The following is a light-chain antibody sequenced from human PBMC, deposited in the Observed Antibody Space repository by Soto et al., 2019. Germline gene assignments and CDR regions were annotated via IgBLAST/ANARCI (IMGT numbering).Light chain of an antibody. CDR1: TSDIGAYNY. CDR2: GVS. V-gene: IGLV2-11*01. CDR3: CSYAGYYTLL. Sequence: QSALTQPRSVSGSPGQSVTISCTGTTSDIGAYNYVSWYQQHPGKAPKLIIYGVSKRPSGVPERFSGSKSDSTASLTISGLPDEDEADYYCCSYAGYYTLLFGGGTKVTVL. J-gene: IGLJ2*01.